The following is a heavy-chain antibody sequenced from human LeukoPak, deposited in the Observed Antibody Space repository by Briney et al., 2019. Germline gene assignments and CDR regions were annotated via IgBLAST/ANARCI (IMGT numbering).Heavy chain of an antibody. CDR2: ISYDGSNK. Sequence: GGSLRLSCAASGFTFSSYAMHWVRQAPGKGLEWVAVISYDGSNKYYADSVKGRFTISRDNSKNTLYIQMNSLRAEDTAVYYCARAPLWFGELWWAFDIWGQGTMVTVSS. V-gene: IGHV3-30*14. CDR3: ARAPLWFGELWWAFDI. D-gene: IGHD3-10*01. J-gene: IGHJ3*02. CDR1: GFTFSSYA.